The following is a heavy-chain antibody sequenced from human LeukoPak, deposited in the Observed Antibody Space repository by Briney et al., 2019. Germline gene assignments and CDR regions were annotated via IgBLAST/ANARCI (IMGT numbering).Heavy chain of an antibody. Sequence: SQTLSLTCAISGDSVSSNSGAWNWIRPSPSRGLEWLGRTYYRTKWDDDYAVYVKSSITIDPDTSKNQFSMQLNSVTPDDTAVYFCAREVGFTGITDAFDIWGQGTMVTVSS. V-gene: IGHV6-1*01. D-gene: IGHD1-7*01. CDR2: TYYRTKWDD. J-gene: IGHJ3*02. CDR3: AREVGFTGITDAFDI. CDR1: GDSVSSNSGA.